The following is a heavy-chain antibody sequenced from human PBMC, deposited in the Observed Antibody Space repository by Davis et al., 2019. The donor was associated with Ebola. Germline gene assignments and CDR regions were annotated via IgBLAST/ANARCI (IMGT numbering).Heavy chain of an antibody. Sequence: GESLKISCAASGFTFSSYSMNWVRQAPGKGLEWVSYISSSSSTIYYADSVKGRFTISRDNAKNSLYLQMNSLRAEDTAVYYCAKVGYCSGGSCYEGYFDLWGRGTLVTVSS. J-gene: IGHJ2*01. V-gene: IGHV3-48*04. D-gene: IGHD2-15*01. CDR1: GFTFSSYS. CDR3: AKVGYCSGGSCYEGYFDL. CDR2: ISSSSSTI.